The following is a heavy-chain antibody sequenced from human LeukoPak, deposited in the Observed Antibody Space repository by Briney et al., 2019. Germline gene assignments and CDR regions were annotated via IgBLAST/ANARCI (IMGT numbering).Heavy chain of an antibody. D-gene: IGHD3-22*01. CDR3: ANCYDSSGFFAY. J-gene: IGHJ4*02. V-gene: IGHV7-4-1*02. CDR2: IDTNTGNP. Sequence: ASVKVSCKGSGYTFTKYAISWVRQAPGQGLEYMGWIDTNTGNPTYAQGFTGRFVFSLDTSVSTAYLQISSLKAEDSAIYYCANCYDSSGFFAYWGQGTLVTVSS. CDR1: GYTFTKYA.